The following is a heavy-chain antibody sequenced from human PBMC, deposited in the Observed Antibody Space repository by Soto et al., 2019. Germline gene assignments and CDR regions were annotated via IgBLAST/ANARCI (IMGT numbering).Heavy chain of an antibody. CDR1: GGSFSGYY. D-gene: IGHD3-10*01. CDR3: ARGRAYYYGSGSYYKYYNWFDP. CDR2: INHSGST. V-gene: IGHV4-34*01. J-gene: IGHJ5*02. Sequence: SETLSLTCAVYGGSFSGYYWSWIRQPPGKGLEWIGEINHSGSTNYNPSLKSRVTISVDTSKNQFSLKLSSVTAADTAVYYCARGRAYYYGSGSYYKYYNWFDPWGQGTLVTVSS.